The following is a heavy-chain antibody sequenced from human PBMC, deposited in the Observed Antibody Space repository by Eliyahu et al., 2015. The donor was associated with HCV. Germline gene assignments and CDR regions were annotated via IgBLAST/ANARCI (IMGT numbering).Heavy chain of an antibody. V-gene: IGHV1-69*01. CDR2: ILPVFGSS. J-gene: IGHJ1*01. CDR3: ATVRASVTHRAEYFQH. D-gene: IGHD5/OR15-5a*01. Sequence: VRQAPGQGLEWMGRILPVFGSSNYAQKFQGRVSITADESTATAYLELNSLTSDDTAIFYCATVRASVTHRAEYFQHWGQGTPVTVS.